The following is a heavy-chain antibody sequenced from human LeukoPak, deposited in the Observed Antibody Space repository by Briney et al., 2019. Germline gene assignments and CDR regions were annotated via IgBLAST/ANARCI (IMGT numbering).Heavy chain of an antibody. CDR1: GGSISSYY. CDR2: IYYSGST. D-gene: IGHD1-26*01. J-gene: IGHJ5*02. V-gene: IGHV4-59*01. CDR3: ARCGGSHNNWFDP. Sequence: PSETLSLTCTVSGGSISSYYWSWIRQPPGKGLEWIGYIYYSGSTNYNPSLKSRVTISVDTSKNQFSLKLSSVTAADTAVYYCARCGGSHNNWFDPWGQGTLVTVSS.